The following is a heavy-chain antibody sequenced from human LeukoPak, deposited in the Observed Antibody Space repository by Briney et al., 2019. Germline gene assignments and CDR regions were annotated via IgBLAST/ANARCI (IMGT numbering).Heavy chain of an antibody. CDR3: ARHGAVAGFYYYYYMDV. CDR1: GGSISSSSYY. J-gene: IGHJ6*03. Sequence: SETLSLTCTVSGGSISSSSYYWGWIRQPPGKGLEWIGSIYYSGSTYYNPSLKSLVTIAVDTSKNQFSLKLSSVTAADTAVYYCARHGAVAGFYYYYYMDVWGKGTTVTVSS. CDR2: IYYSGST. V-gene: IGHV4-39*01. D-gene: IGHD6-19*01.